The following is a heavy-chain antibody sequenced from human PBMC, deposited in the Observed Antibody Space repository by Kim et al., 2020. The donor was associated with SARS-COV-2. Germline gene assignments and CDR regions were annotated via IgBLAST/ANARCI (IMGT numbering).Heavy chain of an antibody. Sequence: GGSLRLSCAASGFTVSSNYMSWVRQAPGKGLEWVSVIYSGGSTYYADSVKGRFTISRDNSKNTLYLQMNSLRAEDTAVYYCARDGPTTVTTYYYYYGMDVWGQGTTVTVSS. CDR3: ARDGPTTVTTYYYYYGMDV. J-gene: IGHJ6*02. CDR1: GFTVSSNY. V-gene: IGHV3-66*02. D-gene: IGHD4-17*01. CDR2: IYSGGST.